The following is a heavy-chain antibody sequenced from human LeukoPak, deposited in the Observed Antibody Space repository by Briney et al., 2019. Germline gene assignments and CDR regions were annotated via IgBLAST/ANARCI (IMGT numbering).Heavy chain of an antibody. J-gene: IGHJ6*03. CDR1: GYTFTSYG. CDR2: INPNSGGT. V-gene: IGHV1-2*02. D-gene: IGHD3-10*01. CDR3: ARGMRFGELLSDYYYYYYMDV. Sequence: ASVKVSCKASGYTFTSYGISWVRQAPGQGLEWMGWINPNSGGTNYAQKFQGRVTMTRDTSISTAYMELSRLRSDDTAVYYCARGMRFGELLSDYYYYYYMDVWGKGTTVTVSS.